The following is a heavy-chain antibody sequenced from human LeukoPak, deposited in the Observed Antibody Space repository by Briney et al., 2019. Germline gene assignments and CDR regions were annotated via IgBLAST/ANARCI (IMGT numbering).Heavy chain of an antibody. D-gene: IGHD3-3*01. Sequence: SETLSLTCTVSGGSISSSSYYWGWIRQPPGKGLEWIGSIYYSGSTYYNPSLKSRVTISVDTSKNQFSLKLSSVTAADTAVYYCAREPSSQLAYYDFWSGRRFEDWFDPWGQGTLVTVSS. CDR3: AREPSSQLAYYDFWSGRRFEDWFDP. V-gene: IGHV4-39*07. CDR2: IYYSGST. CDR1: GGSISSSSYY. J-gene: IGHJ5*02.